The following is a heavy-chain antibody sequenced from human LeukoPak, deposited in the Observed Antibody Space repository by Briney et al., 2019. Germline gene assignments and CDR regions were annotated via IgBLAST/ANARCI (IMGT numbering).Heavy chain of an antibody. CDR1: GFSVSNYE. J-gene: IGHJ4*02. Sequence: GGSLRLSCQASGFSVSNYEMNWVRQAPGKGLEWISYISERGSAIYYAESVKGRFTVFRDDAKNSLYLQMSSLRAEDTAVYYCAREETIVGVIVSSLDYWGQGTLVTVSS. CDR2: ISERGSAI. CDR3: AREETIVGVIVSSLDY. V-gene: IGHV3-48*03. D-gene: IGHD3-3*01.